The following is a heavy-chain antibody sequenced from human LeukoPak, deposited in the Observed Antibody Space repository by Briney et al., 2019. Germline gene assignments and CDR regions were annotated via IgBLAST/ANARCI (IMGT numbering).Heavy chain of an antibody. Sequence: GESLKISCKGSGYSFTNYWIAWVRQMPGKGLEWMGITYPGDSDTRYSPSFQGQVTISADKSVSTAYLQWSSLKASDTAMYYCARLREIDWLHYFDYWGQGTLVTVSS. CDR1: GYSFTNYW. CDR2: TYPGDSDT. J-gene: IGHJ4*02. D-gene: IGHD3-9*01. CDR3: ARLREIDWLHYFDY. V-gene: IGHV5-51*01.